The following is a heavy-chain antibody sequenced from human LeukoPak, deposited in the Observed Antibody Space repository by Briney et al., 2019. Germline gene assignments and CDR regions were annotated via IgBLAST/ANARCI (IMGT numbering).Heavy chain of an antibody. J-gene: IGHJ4*02. CDR1: GFTLSDYV. V-gene: IGHV3-30*02. CDR3: ARDRYYTADY. CDR2: LHYDGIKK. Sequence: TAGTLRLSCSASGFTLSDYVMHWVRNGPGKGLERVSSLHYDGIKKYYSDSVKVRFTISRDNTKNTLYLQMNSLRADDTAVYHGARDRYYTADYWGQGTLVTVSS. D-gene: IGHD2-8*02.